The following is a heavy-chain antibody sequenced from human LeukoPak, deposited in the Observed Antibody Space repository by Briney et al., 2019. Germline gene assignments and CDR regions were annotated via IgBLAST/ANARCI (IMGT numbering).Heavy chain of an antibody. V-gene: IGHV5-51*01. D-gene: IGHD5-24*01. CDR1: GYNFISYW. CDR2: IYPGDSDT. CDR3: ATGWLQPGMIHDAFDI. J-gene: IGHJ3*02. Sequence: GESLKISCQGSGYNFISYWIGWVRPMPGKGLEWMGIIYPGDSDTRYSPSFQGQVTISADKSINTAYLQWSSLKASDTAMYYCATGWLQPGMIHDAFDIWGQGTMVTVSS.